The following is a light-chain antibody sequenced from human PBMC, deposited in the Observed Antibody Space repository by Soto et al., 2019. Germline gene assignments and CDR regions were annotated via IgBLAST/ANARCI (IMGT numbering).Light chain of an antibody. V-gene: IGKV2-30*02. CDR2: KVS. CDR1: QSLLHSDGNTY. CDR3: LQGTYWPT. Sequence: DIVLTQSPVSLPVTLGQPASISCRSSQSLLHSDGNTYLTWFQQRPGQSPRRLFHKVSNRDSGVPDRFSGSGSGTDFTRKISRVEAVDVAIYFCLQGTYWPTFGQVTRLEIK. J-gene: IGKJ5*01.